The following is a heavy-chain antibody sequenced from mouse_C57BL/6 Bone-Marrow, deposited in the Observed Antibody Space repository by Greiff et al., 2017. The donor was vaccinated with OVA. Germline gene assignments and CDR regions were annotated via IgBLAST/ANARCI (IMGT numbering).Heavy chain of an antibody. J-gene: IGHJ3*01. D-gene: IGHD1-1*01. CDR2: ISDGGSYT. Sequence: EVKLMESGGGLVKPGGSQKLSCAASGFTFSSYAMSWVRQTPEKRLEWVATISDGGSYTYYPANVKGRFTISRDNAKNNLYLQMSHLKSEDTAMYYCARYYYGSSYAWFAYWGQGTLVTVSA. V-gene: IGHV5-4*03. CDR3: ARYYYGSSYAWFAY. CDR1: GFTFSSYA.